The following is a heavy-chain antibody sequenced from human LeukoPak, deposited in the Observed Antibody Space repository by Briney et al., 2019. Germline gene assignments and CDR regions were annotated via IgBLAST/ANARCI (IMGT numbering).Heavy chain of an antibody. Sequence: GGSLRLSCAASGLTLSNYSMSWVRQAPGKGLEWVSGISASGASTYYPDSVKGRFTISRDDSKTTLYLQMNSLRAEDTAVYYCAKRTGSSRYGPFDYWGQGTLVIVSS. CDR3: AKRTGSSRYGPFDY. CDR2: ISASGAST. V-gene: IGHV3-23*01. D-gene: IGHD6-13*01. J-gene: IGHJ4*02. CDR1: GLTLSNYS.